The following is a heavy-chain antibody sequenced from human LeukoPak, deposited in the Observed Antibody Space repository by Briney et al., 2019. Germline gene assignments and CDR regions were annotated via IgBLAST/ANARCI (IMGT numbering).Heavy chain of an antibody. V-gene: IGHV1-2*02. CDR2: INSNTGDT. CDR1: GYTFTDYY. CDR3: ARGRWLQLWGDY. J-gene: IGHJ4*02. D-gene: IGHD5-18*01. Sequence: GASVKVSCKASGYTFTDYYIQWVRQAPGQGPEWMGWINSNTGDTKYAQKFQDRVTLTQDTSISTAYMELSRLESDDTAVFYCARGRWLQLWGDYSGQGTPLTVSS.